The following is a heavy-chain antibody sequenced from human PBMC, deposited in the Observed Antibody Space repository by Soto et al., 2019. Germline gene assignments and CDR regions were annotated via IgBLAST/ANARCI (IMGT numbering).Heavy chain of an antibody. Sequence: QVQLVQSGAEVKKPGSSVKVSCKASGGTFSSYAITWVRQAPGQGLEWMGGIIPIFGTANYAQKFQGRGTMTAAVPTRSAYKERRRLRCESLALYSCAGSRGRSIGYYPYWIDLWGQETVVTGSS. CDR2: IIPIFGTA. CDR1: GGTFSSYA. D-gene: IGHD3-22*01. CDR3: AGSRGRSIGYYPYWIDL. V-gene: IGHV1-69*12. J-gene: IGHJ5*02.